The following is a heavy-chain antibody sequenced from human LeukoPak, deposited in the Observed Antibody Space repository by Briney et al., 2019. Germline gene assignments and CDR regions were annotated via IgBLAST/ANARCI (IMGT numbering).Heavy chain of an antibody. CDR3: ARAREVGAIDDAFDI. V-gene: IGHV4-59*01. Sequence: SETLSLTCTVSGGSITSYYWNWIRQPPGKGLEWIGYIYYSGSTNYNPSLKSRVTISVDTSKNQFSLKLSSVTAADTAVYYCARAREVGAIDDAFDIWGQGTMVTVSS. J-gene: IGHJ3*02. CDR2: IYYSGST. D-gene: IGHD1-26*01. CDR1: GGSITSYY.